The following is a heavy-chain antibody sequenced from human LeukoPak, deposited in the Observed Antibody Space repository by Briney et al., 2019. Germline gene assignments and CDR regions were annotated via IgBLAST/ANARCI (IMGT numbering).Heavy chain of an antibody. Sequence: ASVKVSCKASGYTFTGYYMHWVRQAPGQGLEWMGWINPNSDGTNYAQKFQGWVTMTRDTSISTAYMELSRLRSDDTAVYYCARGGITMVRGVTNWFDPWGQGTLVTVSS. J-gene: IGHJ5*02. CDR2: INPNSDGT. CDR3: ARGGITMVRGVTNWFDP. CDR1: GYTFTGYY. D-gene: IGHD3-10*01. V-gene: IGHV1-2*04.